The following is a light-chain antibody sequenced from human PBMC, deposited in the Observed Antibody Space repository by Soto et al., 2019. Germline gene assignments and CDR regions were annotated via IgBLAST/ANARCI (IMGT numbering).Light chain of an antibody. V-gene: IGLV2-14*01. J-gene: IGLJ1*01. Sequence: QSVLTQPASVSGSPGQSITISCTGTSGNVGGYNFVSWYQQHPGKAPKLMIYDVTNRPSGVSNRFSGSKSANTASLTISGLQTEDEADYYCASYEGAGTRVFGSGTKVTVL. CDR3: ASYEGAGTRV. CDR1: SGNVGGYNF. CDR2: DVT.